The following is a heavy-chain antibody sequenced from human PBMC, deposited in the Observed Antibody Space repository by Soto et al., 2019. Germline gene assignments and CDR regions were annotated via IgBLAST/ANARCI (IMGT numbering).Heavy chain of an antibody. Sequence: PGGSLRLSCAASGFTFNNYWIHWVRQAPGKGLVWVSRINSDGSSTSYADSVKGRFTISRDNAKNTLYLQMNSLRAEDTAVYYCARDRGPTTVPYSRYYYYGMDVWGQGTTVTVSS. CDR3: ARDRGPTTVPYSRYYYYGMDV. J-gene: IGHJ6*02. CDR1: GFTFNNYW. D-gene: IGHD4-4*01. V-gene: IGHV3-74*01. CDR2: INSDGSST.